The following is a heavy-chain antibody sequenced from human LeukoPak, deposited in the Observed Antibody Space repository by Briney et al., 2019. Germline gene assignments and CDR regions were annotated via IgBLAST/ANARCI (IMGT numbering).Heavy chain of an antibody. Sequence: ASVKVSCKASGYTFTSYGISWVRQAPGQGLEWMGWISAYNGNTNYAQKLQGRVTMTTDTSTSTAYMELRSLRSDDTAVYYCAREYSGYDWGQFDCWGQGTLVTVSS. V-gene: IGHV1-18*01. CDR1: GYTFTSYG. J-gene: IGHJ4*02. CDR3: AREYSGYDWGQFDC. D-gene: IGHD5-12*01. CDR2: ISAYNGNT.